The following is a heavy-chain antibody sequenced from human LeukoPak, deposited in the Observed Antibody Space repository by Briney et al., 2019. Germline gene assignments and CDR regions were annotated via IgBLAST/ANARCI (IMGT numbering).Heavy chain of an antibody. D-gene: IGHD3-9*01. Sequence: PSETLSLTCTVSGGSISSYYWSWIRQPAGKGLEWIGRIYTSGSTNYNPSLKSRVTMSVDTSKNQFSLKLSSVTAADTAVYYCARGTLDDILTGHDSNAFDIWGRGTMVTVSS. CDR3: ARGTLDDILTGHDSNAFDI. CDR2: IYTSGST. V-gene: IGHV4-4*07. CDR1: GGSISSYY. J-gene: IGHJ3*02.